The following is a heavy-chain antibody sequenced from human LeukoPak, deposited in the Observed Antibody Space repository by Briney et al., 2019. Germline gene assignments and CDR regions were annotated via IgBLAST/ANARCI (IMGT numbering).Heavy chain of an antibody. CDR1: GFTFSSYS. CDR2: ISSSSSSYI. Sequence: PGGSLRLSCAASGFTFSSYSMNWVRQAPGKGLEWVSSISSSSSSYIYYADSVKGRFTISRDNAKNSLYLQMNSLRAEDTAVYYCARGGLHYDFWSGYYYLDYWGQGTLVTVSS. V-gene: IGHV3-21*01. D-gene: IGHD3-3*01. J-gene: IGHJ4*02. CDR3: ARGGLHYDFWSGYYYLDY.